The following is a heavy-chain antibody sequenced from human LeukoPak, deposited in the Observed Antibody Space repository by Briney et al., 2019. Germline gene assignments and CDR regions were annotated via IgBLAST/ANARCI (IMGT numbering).Heavy chain of an antibody. D-gene: IGHD3-10*01. CDR3: ARDSGERGSGSYLISY. Sequence: ASVKVSCKASGYTFTSYGIAWVRQAPGQGLEWMGWISIYYGDTEYAQKVQDRVTMTRDTSTNTAYMELRSLRSDDTAVYYCARDSGERGSGSYLISYWGQGTLVTVSS. V-gene: IGHV1-18*01. CDR1: GYTFTSYG. J-gene: IGHJ4*02. CDR2: ISIYYGDT.